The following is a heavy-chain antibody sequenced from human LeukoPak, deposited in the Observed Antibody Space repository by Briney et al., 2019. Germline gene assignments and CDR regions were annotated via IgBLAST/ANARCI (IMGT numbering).Heavy chain of an antibody. CDR1: GYTFTGYY. Sequence: ASVKVSCKASGYTFTGYYMHWVRQAPGQGLEWMGWINPNSGGTNYAQKFQGRVTMTRDTSISTAYMELSRLRSDDTAVYYCARDHLPLLCMMEHWGLGTLVTVSS. CDR2: INPNSGGT. CDR3: ARDHLPLLCMMEH. J-gene: IGHJ4*02. D-gene: IGHD1-1*01. V-gene: IGHV1-2*02.